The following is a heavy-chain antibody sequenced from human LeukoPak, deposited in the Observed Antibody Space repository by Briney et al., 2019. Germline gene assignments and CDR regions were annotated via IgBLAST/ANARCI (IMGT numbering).Heavy chain of an antibody. Sequence: GGSLRLSYAASGFTFRRYSMNWVRQAPRKGLEGGSYISSSSSTIYYADSVKGRFTISRDNAKNSLYLQMNSLTAEDTAVYYCARAAAGKTGLYYYYYMDVWGKGTTVTVSS. V-gene: IGHV3-48*01. CDR3: ARAAAGKTGLYYYYYMDV. D-gene: IGHD6-13*01. CDR2: ISSSSSTI. J-gene: IGHJ6*03. CDR1: GFTFRRYS.